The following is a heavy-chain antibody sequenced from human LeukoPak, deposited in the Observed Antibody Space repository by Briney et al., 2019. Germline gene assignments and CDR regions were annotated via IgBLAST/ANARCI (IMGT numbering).Heavy chain of an antibody. CDR1: VFTLSKYW. Sequence: PGGSLRLSCAASVFTLSKYWMHWVRQAPGKGLAWVSRISSDGTTTAYADSVKGRFPFSRDSAKNMLYLQMNSLRVDDTAMYYCASPGDNYAILGLDYWGQGTPVTVSS. D-gene: IGHD3-9*01. CDR2: ISSDGTTT. J-gene: IGHJ4*02. CDR3: ASPGDNYAILGLDY. V-gene: IGHV3-74*01.